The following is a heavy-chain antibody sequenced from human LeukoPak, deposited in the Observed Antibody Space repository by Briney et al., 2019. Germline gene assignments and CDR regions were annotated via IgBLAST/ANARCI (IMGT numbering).Heavy chain of an antibody. Sequence: SETLSLTCTVSGGSISGYYWSWIRQPPGKGLEWIGEINHSGSTNYNPSLKSRVTISVDTSKNQFSLKLSSVTAADTAVYYCARLGPRNYDFWSGYDQKDDYWGQGTLVTVSS. CDR3: ARLGPRNYDFWSGYDQKDDY. J-gene: IGHJ4*02. CDR1: GGSISGYY. D-gene: IGHD3-3*01. CDR2: INHSGST. V-gene: IGHV4-34*01.